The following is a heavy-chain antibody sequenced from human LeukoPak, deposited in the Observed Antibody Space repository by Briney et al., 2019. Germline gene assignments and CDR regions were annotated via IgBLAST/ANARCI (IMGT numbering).Heavy chain of an antibody. V-gene: IGHV4-4*07. CDR1: GGSIRNYY. CDR2: IHTDGNT. CDR3: ARVGRNYDFDY. D-gene: IGHD1-26*01. Sequence: RPSETLSLTCTVSGGSIRNYYWSWIRQPAGKGLEWIGRIHTDGNTNYNPSLMSRVTMSLDTSKKQISLRLSSVTAADTALHYCARVGRNYDFDYWGQGTLVTVSS. J-gene: IGHJ4*02.